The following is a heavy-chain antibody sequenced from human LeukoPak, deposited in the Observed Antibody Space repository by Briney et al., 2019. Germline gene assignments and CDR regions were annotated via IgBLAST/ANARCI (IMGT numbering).Heavy chain of an antibody. D-gene: IGHD4-17*01. CDR2: ISDSGRST. CDR1: GFTFSNYA. Sequence: PGGPLRLSCAASGFTFSNYAMRWVRQAPGKGLEWVSAISDSGRSTYYADSVKGRFTISRDNSKNTLYLQMNSLRAEDTAVYYCAKHGEAYADSKTDYWGQGTLVTVSS. V-gene: IGHV3-23*01. J-gene: IGHJ4*02. CDR3: AKHGEAYADSKTDY.